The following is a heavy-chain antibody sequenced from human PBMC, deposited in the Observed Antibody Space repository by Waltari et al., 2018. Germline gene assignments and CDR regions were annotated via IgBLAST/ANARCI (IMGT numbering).Heavy chain of an antibody. CDR3: ATDTSPPY. Sequence: QVQLVQSGAHVKKPWSAVIVSCKVSRGSFGRFAISWMRKVAGEGLEWMGGLIPKIGESNYEQKFQGRVTISADDSTSSAYMEVTSLGFDDTAVYFCATDTSPPYWGQGTLVIVSS. CDR2: LIPKIGES. V-gene: IGHV1-69*01. J-gene: IGHJ4*02. D-gene: IGHD2-2*01. CDR1: RGSFGRFA.